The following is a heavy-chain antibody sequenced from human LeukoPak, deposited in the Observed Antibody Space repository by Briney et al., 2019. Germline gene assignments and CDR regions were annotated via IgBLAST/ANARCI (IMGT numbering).Heavy chain of an antibody. Sequence: SVKVSCKASGGTFSSYAISWVRQAPGQGLEWMGRIIPILGIANYAQKFQGRVTITADKSTSTAYMELSSLRSEDTAVYYCATSPGIAAAGHGGDYWGQGTLVTVSS. CDR1: GGTFSSYA. V-gene: IGHV1-69*04. CDR3: ATSPGIAAAGHGGDY. D-gene: IGHD6-13*01. CDR2: IIPILGIA. J-gene: IGHJ4*02.